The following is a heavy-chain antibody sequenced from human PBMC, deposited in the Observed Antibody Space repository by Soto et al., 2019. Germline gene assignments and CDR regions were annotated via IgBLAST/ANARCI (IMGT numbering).Heavy chain of an antibody. CDR1: GVSIISSSYF. Sequence: ASETPSLPCTVSGVSIISSSYFWGWVRPPPGKGLEWIGSIYYSGSTYYNPSLKSRVTISVDTSKNQFSLKLSSVTAADTAVYYCARRPTNSSSWYNWFDPWGQGTLVTVSS. D-gene: IGHD6-13*01. V-gene: IGHV4-39*01. CDR3: ARRPTNSSSWYNWFDP. J-gene: IGHJ5*02. CDR2: IYYSGST.